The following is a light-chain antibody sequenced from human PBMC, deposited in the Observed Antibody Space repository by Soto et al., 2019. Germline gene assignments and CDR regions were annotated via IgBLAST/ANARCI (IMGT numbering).Light chain of an antibody. Sequence: DIQMTQSPSSLYASVGDRFTITCRASQSIGRFLNWHQQKPGKAPNVLINVASTLRSGVPSRFSGSGSGTDFNLTSNSLQPEDFATYFCQQSFTTPLTFGGGTKVDIK. CDR2: VAS. J-gene: IGKJ4*01. CDR3: QQSFTTPLT. CDR1: QSIGRF. V-gene: IGKV1-39*01.